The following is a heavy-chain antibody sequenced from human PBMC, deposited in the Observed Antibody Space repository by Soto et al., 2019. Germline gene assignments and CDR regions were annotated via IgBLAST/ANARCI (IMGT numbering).Heavy chain of an antibody. D-gene: IGHD4-17*01. V-gene: IGHV4-30-2*01. CDR1: GGSISIAGYS. Sequence: QLQLQESGSGLVKPSQTLSLPCAVSGGSISIAGYSWSWIRQPPGKGLEWIGYFYHSGSTFYNPSLKRRVTISVYRSKNQFSLKLSSVTAADTAVYYCARDYGGNSGSNAFDIWGQGTMVTVSS. CDR3: ARDYGGNSGSNAFDI. CDR2: FYHSGST. J-gene: IGHJ3*02.